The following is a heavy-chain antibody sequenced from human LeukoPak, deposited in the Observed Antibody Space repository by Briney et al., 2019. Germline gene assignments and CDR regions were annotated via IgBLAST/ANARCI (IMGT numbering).Heavy chain of an antibody. CDR1: GYSFTSYW. Sequence: HGESLKISCKGSGYSFTSYWIGWVRQMPGKGLEWMGIIYPGDSDTRYSPSFQGQVTISADKSISTAYLQWSSLKASDTAMYYCARRGHYYDSSGYGYHFDYWGQGTLVTVSS. J-gene: IGHJ4*02. D-gene: IGHD3-22*01. CDR3: ARRGHYYDSSGYGYHFDY. V-gene: IGHV5-51*01. CDR2: IYPGDSDT.